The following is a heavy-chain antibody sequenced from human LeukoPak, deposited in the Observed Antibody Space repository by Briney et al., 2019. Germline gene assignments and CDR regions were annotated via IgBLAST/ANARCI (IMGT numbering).Heavy chain of an antibody. V-gene: IGHV1-2*06. D-gene: IGHD3-9*01. Sequence: ASVKVSCKASGYTFTGYYMHWVRQAPGQGLEWMGRINPNSGGTNYAQKFQGRVTMTRDTSISTAYMELSRLRSDDTAVYYCARDAYYDILTGSRKFYYYMDVWGKGTTVTISS. CDR1: GYTFTGYY. J-gene: IGHJ6*03. CDR3: ARDAYYDILTGSRKFYYYMDV. CDR2: INPNSGGT.